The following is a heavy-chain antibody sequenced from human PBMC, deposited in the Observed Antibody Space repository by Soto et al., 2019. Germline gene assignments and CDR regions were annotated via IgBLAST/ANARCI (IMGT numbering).Heavy chain of an antibody. CDR3: AKGLPTVIVVVTHFDY. V-gene: IGHV3-23*01. CDR1: GCAFSNYA. CDR2: ISGRGGST. Sequence: GGSLRLSCAASGCAFSNYAMRWARQAPGEGLGWVSAISGRGGSTYYADTVKVQFAITRDNSKNTLSRQRNSVRAEDTAVYYCAKGLPTVIVVVTHFDYWGHGTLVTVSS. D-gene: IGHD3-22*01. J-gene: IGHJ4*01.